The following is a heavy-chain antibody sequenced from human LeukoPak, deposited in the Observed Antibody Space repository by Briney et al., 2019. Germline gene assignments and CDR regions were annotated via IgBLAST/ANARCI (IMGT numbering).Heavy chain of an antibody. Sequence: PGGSLRLSCAASGFTFSSYWMNWARQAPGKGLEWVSTINHNGDGNYYVDSVKGRFTISRDNSKNSLYLQMSNLRAEDTAVYFCARGAALDVWGQGATVTVSS. CDR2: INHNGDGN. J-gene: IGHJ6*02. CDR1: GFTFSSYW. CDR3: ARGAALDV. V-gene: IGHV3-7*03. D-gene: IGHD2-15*01.